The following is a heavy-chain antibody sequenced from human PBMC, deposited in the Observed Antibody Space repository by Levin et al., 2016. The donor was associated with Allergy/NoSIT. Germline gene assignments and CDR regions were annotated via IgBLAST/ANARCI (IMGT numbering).Heavy chain of an antibody. J-gene: IGHJ3*02. D-gene: IGHD3-9*01. CDR1: GYTFTSYY. Sequence: ASVKVSCKASGYTFTSYYMHWVRQAPGQGLEWMGIINPSGGSTSYAQKFQGRVTMTRDTSTSTVYMELSSLRSEDTAVYYCARERVLRYFDWLFDAFDIWGQGTMVTVSS. CDR3: ARERVLRYFDWLFDAFDI. CDR2: INPSGGST. V-gene: IGHV1-46*01.